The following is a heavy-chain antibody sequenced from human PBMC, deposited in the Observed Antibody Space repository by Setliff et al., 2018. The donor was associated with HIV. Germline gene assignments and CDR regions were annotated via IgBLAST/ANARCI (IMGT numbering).Heavy chain of an antibody. V-gene: IGHV1-8*02. Sequence: ASVKVSCKASGYTFTSYAMHWVRQASGQGLEWMGWMKPSTGDTGFAHKFQGRITLTRDTSMSTAYMELSGLTSDDTAVYYCARRVPHLDYWGQGTLVTVSS. CDR3: ARRVPHLDY. D-gene: IGHD3-3*02. CDR1: GYTFTSYA. J-gene: IGHJ4*02. CDR2: MKPSTGDT.